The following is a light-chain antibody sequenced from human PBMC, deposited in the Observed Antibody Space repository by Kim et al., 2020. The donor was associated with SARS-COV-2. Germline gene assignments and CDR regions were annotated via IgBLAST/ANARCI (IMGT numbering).Light chain of an antibody. CDR2: YDN. Sequence: SYELTQPPSVSVAPGRTARITCGESNVGSTTVHWYQQRPGQAPSLLIYYDNRRPSGVPERFSGSNSGNMATLAISRVEAGDDAVYYCQVWDRSSDQPVFGGGTKLTVL. CDR3: QVWDRSSDQPV. J-gene: IGLJ3*02. V-gene: IGLV3-21*04. CDR1: NVGSTT.